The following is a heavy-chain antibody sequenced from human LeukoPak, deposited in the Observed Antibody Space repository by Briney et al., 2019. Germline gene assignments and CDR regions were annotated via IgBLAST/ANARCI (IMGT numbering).Heavy chain of an antibody. V-gene: IGHV4-34*01. CDR2: INHSGST. Sequence: PSETLSLTCAVYGGSLTDYYWAWIRQPPGKGLEWIGEINHSGSTNYSPSLKSRVTISLDTSNSQFFLKLNSVTAADTAVYYCAREDWYFDLWGRGTLVTVSS. CDR3: AREDWYFDL. CDR1: GGSLTDYY. J-gene: IGHJ2*01.